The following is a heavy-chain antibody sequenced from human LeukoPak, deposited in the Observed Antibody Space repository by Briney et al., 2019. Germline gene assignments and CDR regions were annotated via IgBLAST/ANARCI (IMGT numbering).Heavy chain of an antibody. CDR1: GFTFSTYA. D-gene: IGHD5-12*01. V-gene: IGHV3-33*08. J-gene: IGHJ4*02. CDR2: IWYDGSNK. CDR3: ARSVARPGYFDY. Sequence: PGGSLRLSCAASGFTFSTYAMHWVRQASGKGLEWVAVIWYDGSNKYYADSVKGRFTISRDNSKNTLYLQMNSLRAEDTAVYYCARSVARPGYFDYWGQGTLVTVSS.